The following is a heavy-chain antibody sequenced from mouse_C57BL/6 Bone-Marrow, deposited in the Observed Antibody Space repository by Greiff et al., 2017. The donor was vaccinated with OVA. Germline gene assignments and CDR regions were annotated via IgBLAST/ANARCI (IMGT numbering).Heavy chain of an antibody. CDR1: GYTFTGYW. D-gene: IGHD2-1*01. V-gene: IGHV1-9*01. Sequence: VQLQQSGAELMKPGASVKLSCKATGYTFTGYWIEWVKQRPGHGLEWIGEILPGRGSTNYNEKFKGKATFTADTSSNTAYMQLSSLTTEDSAIYYCARYYGNYGDWFAYWGQGTLVTVSA. J-gene: IGHJ3*01. CDR2: ILPGRGST. CDR3: ARYYGNYGDWFAY.